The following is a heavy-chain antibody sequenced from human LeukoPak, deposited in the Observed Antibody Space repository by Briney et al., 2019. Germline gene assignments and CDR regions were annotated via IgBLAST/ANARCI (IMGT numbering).Heavy chain of an antibody. V-gene: IGHV3-33*01. Sequence: PGGSLRLSCAASGFTFSSYGMHWVRQAPGKGLEWVAVIWYDGSNKYYADSVKGRFTISRDNSKNTLYLQMNSLRAEDTAVYYCARDKVHFSGSGSYVSLDYWGQGTLVTVSS. J-gene: IGHJ4*02. CDR1: GFTFSSYG. CDR3: ARDKVHFSGSGSYVSLDY. D-gene: IGHD3-10*01. CDR2: IWYDGSNK.